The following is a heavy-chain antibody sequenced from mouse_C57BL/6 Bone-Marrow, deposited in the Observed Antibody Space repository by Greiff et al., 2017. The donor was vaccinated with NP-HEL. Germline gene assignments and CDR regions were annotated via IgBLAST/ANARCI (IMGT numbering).Heavy chain of an antibody. J-gene: IGHJ2*01. CDR3: TRPPFITTVVAPFDY. CDR1: GYTFTSYW. V-gene: IGHV1-5*01. D-gene: IGHD1-1*01. CDR2: IYPGNSDT. Sequence: EVKLQESGTVLARPGASVKMSCKTSGYTFTSYWMHWVKQRPGQGLEWIGAIYPGNSDTSSNQKFKGKAKLTAVTSASTAYMELSSLTNEDSAVYYCTRPPFITTVVAPFDYWGQGTTLTVSS.